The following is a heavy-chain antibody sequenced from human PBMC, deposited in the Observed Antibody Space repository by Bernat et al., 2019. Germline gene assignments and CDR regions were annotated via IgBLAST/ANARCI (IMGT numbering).Heavy chain of an antibody. V-gene: IGHV3-33*01. J-gene: IGHJ4*02. CDR2: IRSDGSSG. CDR1: GFIFSSYG. CDR3: ARGGGYSGYYDY. D-gene: IGHD1-26*01. Sequence: QVQLVESGGGVVQPGRSLRLPCAASGFIFSSYGIHWVRQAPGKGLEWVAVIRSDGSSGYNEDSVGGGFTISGDDAKNTLYLQMSSLRAEDTAVYYCARGGGYSGYYDYWGQGTVVTVSS.